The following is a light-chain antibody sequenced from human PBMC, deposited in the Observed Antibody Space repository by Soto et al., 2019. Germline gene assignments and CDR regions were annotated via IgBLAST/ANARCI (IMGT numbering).Light chain of an antibody. CDR3: QQYGSSPLT. V-gene: IGKV3-20*01. Sequence: EIVLTQSPGTLSLSPGERATLSCRASQGVSSSYLAWYQQKLGQAPRFLIYVATTRASGIPDRCRGSGSGTAFTLTISSLETEDFAVYYCQQYGSSPLTFGGGTKVEIK. J-gene: IGKJ4*01. CDR2: VAT. CDR1: QGVSSSY.